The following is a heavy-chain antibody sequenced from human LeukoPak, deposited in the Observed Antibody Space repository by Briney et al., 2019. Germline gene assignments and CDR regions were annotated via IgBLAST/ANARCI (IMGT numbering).Heavy chain of an antibody. V-gene: IGHV3-7*01. CDR2: IKKDGSEK. CDR3: GLVGSAHVFDI. Sequence: GGSLRLSCAASGFTFSSHWMSWVRQAPGKGLEWVANIKKDGSEKYYVDAVKGRFTISRDNSKNTLFLQMNSLRAEDTAVYYCGLVGSAHVFDIWGQGTMVTVSS. J-gene: IGHJ3*02. D-gene: IGHD1-26*01. CDR1: GFTFSSHW.